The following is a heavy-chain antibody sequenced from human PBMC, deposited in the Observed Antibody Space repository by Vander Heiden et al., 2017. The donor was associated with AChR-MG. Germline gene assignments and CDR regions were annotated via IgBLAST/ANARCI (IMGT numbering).Heavy chain of an antibody. Sequence: EVQLVESGGGSVQPGESLRLSCAAPGFTFSSYWMLWVRQAPGKGLVCVSRINSDGSSTSYADSVKGRFTISRDNAKNTLYLQMNSLRVEDTAVYYCARRNYWGQGALVTVSS. CDR3: ARRNY. J-gene: IGHJ4*02. CDR1: GFTFSSYW. CDR2: INSDGSST. V-gene: IGHV3-74*01.